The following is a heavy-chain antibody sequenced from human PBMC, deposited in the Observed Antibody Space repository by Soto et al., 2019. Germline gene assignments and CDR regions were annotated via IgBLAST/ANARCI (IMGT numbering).Heavy chain of an antibody. CDR2: ISSSSSYI. V-gene: IGHV3-21*01. D-gene: IGHD2-15*01. Sequence: EVQLVESGGGLVKPGGSLRLSCAASGFTFSSYSMNWVRQAPGKGLEWVSSISSSSSYIYYADSVKGRFTISRDNAKNSLYRQMNSLRAEDTSVYYCARGVSAPSFGAFDIRGRGTIVTVSS. CDR1: GFTFSSYS. CDR3: ARGVSAPSFGAFDI. J-gene: IGHJ3*02.